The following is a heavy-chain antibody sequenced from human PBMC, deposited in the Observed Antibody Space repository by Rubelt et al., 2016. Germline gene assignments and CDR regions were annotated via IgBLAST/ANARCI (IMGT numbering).Heavy chain of an antibody. V-gene: IGHV4-31*03. CDR1: GGSISSGVYY. D-gene: IGHD1-26*01. J-gene: IGHJ3*02. CDR2: IYYSGSP. Sequence: QVQLQESGPGLVKPSQTLSLTCTVSGGSISSGVYYWSWIRQHPGKGLAWIGYIYYSGSPYSNPSLKSRPALSVDTSKNQFFLGLTSGTAADTAVYYCASERRMEGPTSAFDIWGQGTMVTVSS. CDR3: ASERRMEGPTSAFDI.